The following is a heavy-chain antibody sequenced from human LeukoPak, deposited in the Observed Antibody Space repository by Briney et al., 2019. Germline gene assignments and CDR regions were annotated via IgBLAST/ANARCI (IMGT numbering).Heavy chain of an antibody. Sequence: SVKVSCKASRGTFSSYAISWVRQAPGQGLEWMGRIIPIFGTANYAQKFQGRVTITTDESTSTAYMELSSLRSEDTAVYYCARGESIAAADPFDYWGQGTLVTVSS. CDR3: ARGESIAAADPFDY. V-gene: IGHV1-69*05. CDR2: IIPIFGTA. CDR1: RGTFSSYA. D-gene: IGHD6-13*01. J-gene: IGHJ4*02.